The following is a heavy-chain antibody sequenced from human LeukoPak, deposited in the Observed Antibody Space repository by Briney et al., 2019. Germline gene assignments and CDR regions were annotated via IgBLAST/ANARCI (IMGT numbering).Heavy chain of an antibody. V-gene: IGHV5-51*01. D-gene: IGHD5-24*01. CDR2: IYPGGSDT. Sequence: GESLKISCKGSGYSFSTYWIGWVRQMPGKGLEWMGFIYPGGSDTRYSPSFQGQVTISADKSITTAYLQWSSLKASDTAMYYCAKVVELATLTGDSYTYSYHMDVWGKGTAVTVSS. CDR1: GYSFSTYW. CDR3: AKVVELATLTGDSYTYSYHMDV. J-gene: IGHJ6*03.